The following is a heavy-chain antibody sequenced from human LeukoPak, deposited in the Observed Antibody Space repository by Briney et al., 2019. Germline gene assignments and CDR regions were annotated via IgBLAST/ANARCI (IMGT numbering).Heavy chain of an antibody. D-gene: IGHD2-2*01. CDR2: IRSKIYGGTT. V-gene: IGHV3-49*04. CDR1: GSTFDDYP. J-gene: IGHJ4*02. CDR3: TSPLGYCSSTSCPEFDY. Sequence: GGSLRLSCTASGSTFDDYPMSWVRQAPGKGLEWVGFIRSKIYGGTTEYAASVKGRFTMSRDDSKSIAYLQMNGLKTEDTAVYYCTSPLGYCSSTSCPEFDYWGQGTLVTVSS.